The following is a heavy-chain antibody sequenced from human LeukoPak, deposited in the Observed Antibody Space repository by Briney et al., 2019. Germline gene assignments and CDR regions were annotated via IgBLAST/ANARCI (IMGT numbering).Heavy chain of an antibody. J-gene: IGHJ6*03. CDR3: AREDFYGRDYYFYYLDV. Sequence: ASVKVSCRASGYTFTTYGITWVRQAPGQGLEWMGWTSANNGNTNYAQKFKDRVTMTTDTSTSTAYMELRSLRSDDTAVYYCAREDFYGRDYYFYYLDVWGEGTSVTVSS. V-gene: IGHV1-18*01. CDR2: TSANNGNT. D-gene: IGHD4-17*01. CDR1: GYTFTTYG.